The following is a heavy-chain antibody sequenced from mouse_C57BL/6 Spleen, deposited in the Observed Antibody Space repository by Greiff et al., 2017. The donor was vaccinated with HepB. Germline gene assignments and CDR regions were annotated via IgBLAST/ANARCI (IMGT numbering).Heavy chain of an antibody. V-gene: IGHV14-4*01. Sequence: VQLQQSGAELVRPRASVKLSCTASGFNIKDDYMHWVKQRPEQGLEWIGWIDPENGDTEYASKFQGKATITADTSSNTAYLQLSSLTSEDTAVYYCTTEGSLAYWGQGTLVTVSA. CDR1: GFNIKDDY. J-gene: IGHJ3*01. CDR2: IDPENGDT. CDR3: TTEGSLAY.